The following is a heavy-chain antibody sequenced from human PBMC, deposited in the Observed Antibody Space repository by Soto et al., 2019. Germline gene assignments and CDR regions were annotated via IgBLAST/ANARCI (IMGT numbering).Heavy chain of an antibody. CDR3: AKDIGYDSSGYASGVYYYYYYGMDV. Sequence: HPGGSLRLSCAASGFTFDDYTMHWVRQAPGKGLEWVSLISWDGGSTYYADSVKGRFTISRDNSKNSLYLQMNSLRTEDTALYYCAKDIGYDSSGYASGVYYYYYYGMDVWGQGTTVTVSS. V-gene: IGHV3-43*01. CDR1: GFTFDDYT. D-gene: IGHD3-22*01. J-gene: IGHJ6*02. CDR2: ISWDGGST.